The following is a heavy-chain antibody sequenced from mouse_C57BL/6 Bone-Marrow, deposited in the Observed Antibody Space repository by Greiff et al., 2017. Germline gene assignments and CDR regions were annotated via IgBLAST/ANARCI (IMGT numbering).Heavy chain of an antibody. CDR3: ARSAFITTAVAGGFAY. D-gene: IGHD1-1*01. J-gene: IGHJ3*01. V-gene: IGHV1-64*01. CDR2: IHPNSGST. CDR1: GYTFTSYW. Sequence: QVQLQQPGAELVKPGASVKLSCKASGYTFTSYWMHWVKQRPGQGLEWIGMIHPNSGSTNYNEKFKSKATLTVDKSSSTAYMQLSSLRSEDSEVFYGARSAFITTAVAGGFAYWGQGTLVTVSA.